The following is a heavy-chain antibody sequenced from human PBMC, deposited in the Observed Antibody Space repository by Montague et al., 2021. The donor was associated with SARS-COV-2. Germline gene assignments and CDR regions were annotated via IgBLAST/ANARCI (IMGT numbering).Heavy chain of an antibody. J-gene: IGHJ3*02. CDR3: ARVQGITMIVVVIGAFDI. CDR2: IYYSGGT. V-gene: IGHV4-31*03. Sequence: TLSLTCTVSGGSISSGGYYWSWIRQHPGKGLEWIGYIYYSGGTYYNPSLKSRVTISVDTSKNQFSLKLSPVTAADTAVYYCARVQGITMIVVVIGAFDIWGQGTMVTVSS. D-gene: IGHD3-22*01. CDR1: GGSISSGGYY.